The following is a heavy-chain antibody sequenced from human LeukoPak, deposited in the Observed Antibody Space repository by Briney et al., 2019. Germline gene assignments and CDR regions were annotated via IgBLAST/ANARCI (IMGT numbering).Heavy chain of an antibody. V-gene: IGHV3-66*01. CDR1: GFTVSSNY. J-gene: IGHJ4*02. CDR3: ARELHSSGYPYFDY. D-gene: IGHD3-22*01. CDR2: IYSGGST. Sequence: PGGSLRHSCAASGFTVSSNYKSWVRQAPGKGLEWVSVIYSGGSTYYADSVKGRFTISRDNSKNTLYLQMNSLRAEDTAVYYCARELHSSGYPYFDYWGQGTLVTVSS.